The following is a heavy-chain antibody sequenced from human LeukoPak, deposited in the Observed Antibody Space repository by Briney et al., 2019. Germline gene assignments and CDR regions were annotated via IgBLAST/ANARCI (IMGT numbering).Heavy chain of an antibody. V-gene: IGHV4-34*01. CDR3: ARGHVLRFLEWLPPGPNFDY. CDR1: GGSFSGYY. Sequence: SETLSLTCAVYGGSFSGYYWSWIRQPPGKGLEWIGEINHSGSTNYNPSLKSRVTISVDTSKNQFSLKLSSVTAADTAVYYCARGHVLRFLEWLPPGPNFDYWGQGTLVTVSS. D-gene: IGHD3-3*01. J-gene: IGHJ4*02. CDR2: INHSGST.